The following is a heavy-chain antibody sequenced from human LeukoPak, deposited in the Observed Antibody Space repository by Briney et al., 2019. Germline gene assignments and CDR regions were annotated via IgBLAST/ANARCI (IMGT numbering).Heavy chain of an antibody. Sequence: SENLSLTCTVSGGSISTFSWNWIRQPPGQGLEWIGYVNSNGGTYNNSSLKSRVTVSLDMSKNQFSLKLSSATAADTAVYYCARDAGGTWFDPWGQGILVTVSS. CDR2: VNSNGGT. CDR1: GGSISTFS. J-gene: IGHJ5*02. CDR3: ARDAGGTWFDP. V-gene: IGHV4-59*01.